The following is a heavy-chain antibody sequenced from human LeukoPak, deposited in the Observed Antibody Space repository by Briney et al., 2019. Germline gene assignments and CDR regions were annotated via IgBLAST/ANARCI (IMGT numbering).Heavy chain of an antibody. CDR2: ISGSGGST. V-gene: IGHV3-23*01. CDR3: AKVVRGVIRGFDY. J-gene: IGHJ4*02. CDR1: GFTFSSYA. Sequence: GGSLRLSCSASGFTFSSYAMSWVRQAPGKGLEWVSAISGSGGSTYYADSVKGRFTTSRDNSKNTLYLQMNSLRAEDTAVYYCAKVVRGVIRGFDYWGQGTLVTVSS. D-gene: IGHD3-10*02.